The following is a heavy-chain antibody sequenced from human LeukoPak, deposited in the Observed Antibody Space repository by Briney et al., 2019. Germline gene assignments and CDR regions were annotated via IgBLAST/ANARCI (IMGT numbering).Heavy chain of an antibody. CDR2: IYSSGST. V-gene: IGHV4-59*08. CDR1: GGSINSYY. D-gene: IGHD1-26*01. J-gene: IGHJ4*02. Sequence: SETLSLTCTVSGGSINSYYWSWIRQPPGKGLEWIGYIYSSGSTNYNPSLEGRVTISVDTSKNQFSLKLRSVTAADTAVYYCARHSSGSGAILDYWGQGTLFTVSS. CDR3: ARHSSGSGAILDY.